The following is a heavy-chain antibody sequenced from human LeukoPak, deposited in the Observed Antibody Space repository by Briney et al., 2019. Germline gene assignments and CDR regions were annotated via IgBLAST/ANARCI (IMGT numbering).Heavy chain of an antibody. Sequence: ASVKVSCKASGYPLNSLRNSRVPQAPGQGLEWMGWISAYNGNTNYAQKLQGRVTMTTDTSTSTAYMELRSLRSDDTAGYCCARVLGPSPVYGRDVGGQGTTVTVSS. J-gene: IGHJ6*02. V-gene: IGHV1-18*01. CDR1: GYPLNSLR. D-gene: IGHD2-15*01. CDR3: ARVLGPSPVYGRDV. CDR2: ISAYNGNT.